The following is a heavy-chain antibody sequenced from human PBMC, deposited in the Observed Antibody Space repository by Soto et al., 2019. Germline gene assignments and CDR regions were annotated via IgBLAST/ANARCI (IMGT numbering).Heavy chain of an antibody. V-gene: IGHV3-23*01. J-gene: IGHJ4*02. D-gene: IGHD3-16*01. CDR2: ITASGYSA. CDR1: GLAFSNYA. Sequence: PLWSLRLSCAASGLAFSNYAMTWVRQAPGKGLEWVSIITASGYSAYYGGAVKGRFTTSRDNSRSTLYLQMNGLRADDTAVYYCAKGDLLWDPFDFWGQGTLVTVSS. CDR3: AKGDLLWDPFDF.